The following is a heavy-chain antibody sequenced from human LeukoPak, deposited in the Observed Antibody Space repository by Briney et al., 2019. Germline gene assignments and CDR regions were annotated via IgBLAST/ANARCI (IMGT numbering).Heavy chain of an antibody. J-gene: IGHJ6*02. Sequence: PWASVKVSCKASGYTFTDYYMHWVRQAPGQGLEWMGWINPNSGGTNYAQKFQGRVTMTRDTSISTAYMELSRLRSDDTAVYYCARPDDYYYYGMDVWGQGTTVTVSS. V-gene: IGHV1-2*02. CDR1: GYTFTDYY. CDR3: ARPDDYYYYGMDV. CDR2: INPNSGGT.